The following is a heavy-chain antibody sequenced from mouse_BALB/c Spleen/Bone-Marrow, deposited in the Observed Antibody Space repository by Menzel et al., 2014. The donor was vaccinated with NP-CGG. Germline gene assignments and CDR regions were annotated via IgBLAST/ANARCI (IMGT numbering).Heavy chain of an antibody. V-gene: IGHV1S135*01. Sequence: EVKLQESGPELEKPGASVKISCKASGYSFTGYNMNWVKQSDGRSLEWIGNIDPYYGGTSYNQKFRGKATLTVDKSSSTAYVQLTSLTSEDSAVYYCARNHFGSNSLGYWGQGTLVTVSA. D-gene: IGHD1-1*01. CDR1: GYSFTGYN. CDR2: IDPYYGGT. J-gene: IGHJ3*01. CDR3: ARNHFGSNSLGY.